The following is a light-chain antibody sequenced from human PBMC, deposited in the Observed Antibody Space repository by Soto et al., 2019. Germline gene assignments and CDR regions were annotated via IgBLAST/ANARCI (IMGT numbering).Light chain of an antibody. Sequence: EIVLTQSPATLSLSPGERATLSCRASQSVSSYLAWYQQKPGQAPRLLISDASNRATGIPARFSGSGSGTDFTLTISSLEPEDFAVYYCQQYGSSRTFGQGTKVEIK. J-gene: IGKJ1*01. CDR3: QQYGSSRT. CDR2: DAS. CDR1: QSVSSY. V-gene: IGKV3-11*01.